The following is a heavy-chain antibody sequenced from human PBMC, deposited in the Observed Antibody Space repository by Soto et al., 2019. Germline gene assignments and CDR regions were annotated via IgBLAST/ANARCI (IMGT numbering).Heavy chain of an antibody. D-gene: IGHD1-1*01. V-gene: IGHV3-7*03. Sequence: VGSLRLSCVGSGFRFRDYPLNWVRQAPGQGLEWVANINGRGTSTNYIDSVRGRFSTSRDSSSLYLNMGSLKVEDTATYYCVRGTPTPGLDIWGRGTTVTVSS. J-gene: IGHJ6*02. CDR1: GFRFRDYP. CDR3: VRGTPTPGLDI. CDR2: INGRGTST.